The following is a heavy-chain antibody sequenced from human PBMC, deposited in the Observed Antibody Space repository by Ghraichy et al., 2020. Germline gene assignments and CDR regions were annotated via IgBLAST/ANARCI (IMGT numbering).Heavy chain of an antibody. CDR3: ARSEGELPYYYGMDV. CDR2: IKKKGSEK. D-gene: IGHD1-26*01. J-gene: IGHJ6*02. V-gene: IGHV3-7*01. Sequence: NIKKKGSEKYYVDSVKGRFTISRDNAKNSLYLQMNSLRAEDTAVYYCARSEGELPYYYGMDVWGQGPP.